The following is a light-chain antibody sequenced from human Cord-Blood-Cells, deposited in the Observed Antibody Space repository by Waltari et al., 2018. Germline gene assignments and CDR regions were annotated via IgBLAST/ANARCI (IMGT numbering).Light chain of an antibody. CDR2: WAS. V-gene: IGKV4-1*01. Sequence: DIVMTQSPDSLAVSLGERATINCKSSQSVLYSSNNKNYLAWYQQKPGQPTMLLIYWASTRESGVPDRFSGSGSGTDFTLTISSLQAEDVAVYYCQQYYSTPQTFGPGTKVDIK. J-gene: IGKJ3*01. CDR3: QQYYSTPQT. CDR1: QSVLYSSNNKNY.